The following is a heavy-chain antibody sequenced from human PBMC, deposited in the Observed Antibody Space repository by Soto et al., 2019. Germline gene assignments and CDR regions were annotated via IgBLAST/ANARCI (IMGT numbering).Heavy chain of an antibody. CDR3: ARAMYDILTGYYKTFDY. CDR2: ISAYNGNT. Sequence: ASVKVSCKGSGYTFTSYGISWVGQAPGQGREWMGWISAYNGNTNYAQKLQGRVTMTTDTSTSTAYMELRSLRSGDTAVYYCARAMYDILTGYYKTFDYWGQGTLVTVSS. J-gene: IGHJ4*02. V-gene: IGHV1-18*01. D-gene: IGHD3-9*01. CDR1: GYTFTSYG.